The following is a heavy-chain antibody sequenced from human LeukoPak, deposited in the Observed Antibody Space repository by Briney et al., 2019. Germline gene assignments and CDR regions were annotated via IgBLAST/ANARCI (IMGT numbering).Heavy chain of an antibody. CDR2: LNHSGSI. Sequence: SETLSLTCAGPGGVFSGYYWTWIRQPPGKGLEWIGELNHSGSISYNPSLKSRVTISIDTSKNQFSLRLNSVTAADTAVYYCARELARRNWFDPWGQGTLVTVSS. J-gene: IGHJ5*02. CDR1: GGVFSGYY. V-gene: IGHV4-34*01. D-gene: IGHD6-13*01. CDR3: ARELARRNWFDP.